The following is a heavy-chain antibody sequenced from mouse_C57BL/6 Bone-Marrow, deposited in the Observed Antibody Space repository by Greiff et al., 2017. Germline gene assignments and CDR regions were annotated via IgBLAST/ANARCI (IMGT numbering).Heavy chain of an antibody. D-gene: IGHD1-1*01. Sequence: QVQLQQSGPGLVQPSQSLSITCTVSGFSLTSYGVHWVRQSPGKGLEWLGVIWRDGSTDYNADFMSRLSITKEKSKSQVFFKMTSLQADDTDISYCAAEYYCGSSYHYFDYWGQGTTLTVSS. CDR2: IWRDGST. V-gene: IGHV2-5*01. J-gene: IGHJ2*01. CDR3: AAEYYCGSSYHYFDY. CDR1: GFSLTSYG.